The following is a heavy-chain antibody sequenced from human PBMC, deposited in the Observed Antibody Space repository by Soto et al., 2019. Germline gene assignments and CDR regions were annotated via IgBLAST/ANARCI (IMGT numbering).Heavy chain of an antibody. D-gene: IGHD5-12*01. CDR1: GGSFSGYY. Sequence: PSETLSLTCAVYGGSFSGYYWSWIRQPPGKGLEWIGEINHSGSTNYNPSLKSRVTISVDTSKNQFSLKLSSVTAADTAVYYCALGRGSGYDPFDYWGPGTQVTVSS. CDR2: INHSGST. CDR3: ALGRGSGYDPFDY. V-gene: IGHV4-34*01. J-gene: IGHJ4*02.